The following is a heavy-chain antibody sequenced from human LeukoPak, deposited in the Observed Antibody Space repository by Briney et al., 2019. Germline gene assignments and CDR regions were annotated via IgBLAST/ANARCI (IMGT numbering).Heavy chain of an antibody. CDR1: VFTSSSYD. V-gene: IGHV3-23*01. J-gene: IGHJ5*02. CDR2: ITGSGGST. D-gene: IGHD2-2*01. CDR3: AKKSAMGWFDP. Sequence: PGGTLRLSCAASVFTSSSYDMSWVRQAPGKRLEWVSDITGSGGSTDYADPVKGRFTTSRDKAKNTLHIQRKSSIAEETDVYYCAKKSAMGWFDPWGQGTLVTVSS.